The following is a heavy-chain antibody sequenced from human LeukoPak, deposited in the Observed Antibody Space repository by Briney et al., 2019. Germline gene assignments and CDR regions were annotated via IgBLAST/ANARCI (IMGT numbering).Heavy chain of an antibody. V-gene: IGHV3-23*01. D-gene: IGHD3-10*01. CDR1: GFTFSSYA. J-gene: IGHJ4*02. CDR2: ISGSGGST. Sequence: PGRSLRLSCSASGFTFSSYAMHWVRQAPGKGLEWVSAISGSGGSTYYADSVKGRFTISRDNSKNTLYLQMNSLRAEDTAVYYCARDRVRAMVRGVIDYWGQGTLVTVSS. CDR3: ARDRVRAMVRGVIDY.